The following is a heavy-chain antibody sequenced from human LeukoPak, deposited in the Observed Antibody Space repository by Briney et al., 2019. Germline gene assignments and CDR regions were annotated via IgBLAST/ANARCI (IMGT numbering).Heavy chain of an antibody. CDR1: GGSISSDGYY. Sequence: SQTLSLTCTVSGGSISSDGYYWSWIRQHPGKGLEWIGYIYCSGSTYYNPSLKSRVTISVDTSKNQFSLKLSSVTAADTAVYYCARVQNYDILTGYRLRAFDIWGQGTMVTVSS. J-gene: IGHJ3*02. V-gene: IGHV4-31*03. CDR2: IYCSGST. D-gene: IGHD3-9*01. CDR3: ARVQNYDILTGYRLRAFDI.